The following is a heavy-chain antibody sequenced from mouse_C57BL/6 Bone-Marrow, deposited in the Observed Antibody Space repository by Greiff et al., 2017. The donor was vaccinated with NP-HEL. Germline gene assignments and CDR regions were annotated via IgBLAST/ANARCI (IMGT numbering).Heavy chain of an antibody. V-gene: IGHV2-6*01. CDR1: GFSLTSYG. CDR2: IWGVGST. J-gene: IGHJ1*03. CDR3: ASHYYGSSGWYFDV. D-gene: IGHD1-1*01. Sequence: VKVVESGPGLVAPSQSLSITCTVSGFSLTSYGVDWVRQSPGKGLEWLGVIWGVGSTNYNSALKSRLSISKDNSKSQVFLKMNSLQTDDTAMYYCASHYYGSSGWYFDVWGTGTTVTVSS.